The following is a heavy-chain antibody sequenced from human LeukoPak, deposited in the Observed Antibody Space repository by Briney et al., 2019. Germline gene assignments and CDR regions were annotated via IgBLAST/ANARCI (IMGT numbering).Heavy chain of an antibody. CDR3: AKCRFRGSGWYTEDTYYFDY. CDR2: ISGSGGST. CDR1: GFTFSSYG. D-gene: IGHD6-19*01. Sequence: PGGSLRLSCAASGFTFSSYGMSWVRQAPGKGLEWVSAISGSGGSTYYADSVKGRFTISRDNSKNTLYLQMNSLRAEDTAVYYCAKCRFRGSGWYTEDTYYFDYWGQGNLVTVSS. V-gene: IGHV3-23*01. J-gene: IGHJ4*02.